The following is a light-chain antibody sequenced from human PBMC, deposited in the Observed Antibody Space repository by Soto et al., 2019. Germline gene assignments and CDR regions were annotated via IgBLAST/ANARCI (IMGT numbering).Light chain of an antibody. CDR3: SSYASSSTRV. J-gene: IGLJ2*01. CDR1: SSDVGSYNS. CDR2: DVS. Sequence: QSALNQPASVSGSPGQSITISCTGSSSDVGSYNSVSWYQQHPGKAPQLLIYDVSYRPSGISSRFSGSKSGDTASLTISGLQPDDEADYYCSSYASSSTRVFGGGTQLTVL. V-gene: IGLV2-14*03.